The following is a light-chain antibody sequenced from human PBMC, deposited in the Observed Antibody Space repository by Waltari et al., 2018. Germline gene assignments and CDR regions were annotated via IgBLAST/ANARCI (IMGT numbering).Light chain of an antibody. CDR1: QSISSY. Sequence: DIQMTQSPSSLSASVGDRVTITCRASQSISSYLNWYQQKPGKAPKLLIYAASSLQSGVPSRFSGSGSETDFTLTISRLQPEDFATYYCQQSYSALTFGGGTKVEIK. CDR2: AAS. J-gene: IGKJ4*01. CDR3: QQSYSALT. V-gene: IGKV1-39*01.